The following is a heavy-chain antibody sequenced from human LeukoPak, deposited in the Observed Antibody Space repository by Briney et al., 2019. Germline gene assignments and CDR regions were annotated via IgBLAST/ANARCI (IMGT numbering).Heavy chain of an antibody. CDR3: AKDSSSSPGDY. V-gene: IGHV3-23*01. J-gene: IGHJ4*02. CDR2: ISGSGGST. D-gene: IGHD6-6*01. CDR1: GFAVSSNY. Sequence: GGSLRLSCAASGFAVSSNYMSWVRQAPGKGLEWVSAISGSGGSTYYADSVKGRFTISRDNSKNTLYLQMNSLRAEDTAVYYCAKDSSSSPGDYWGQGTLVTVSS.